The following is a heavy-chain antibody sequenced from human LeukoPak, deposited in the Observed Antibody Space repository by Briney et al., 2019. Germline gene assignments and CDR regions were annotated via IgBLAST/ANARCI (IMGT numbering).Heavy chain of an antibody. J-gene: IGHJ3*02. V-gene: IGHV3-30*18. Sequence: LRLSCAASGFTFSSYGMHWVRQAPGKGLEWVAVISYDGSNKYYADSVKCRFTISRHNSKNTLYLQMNSLRAEDTAVYYCAKLPTVTTPSDAFDIWGQGTMVTVSS. CDR1: GFTFSSYG. CDR2: ISYDGSNK. D-gene: IGHD4-17*01. CDR3: AKLPTVTTPSDAFDI.